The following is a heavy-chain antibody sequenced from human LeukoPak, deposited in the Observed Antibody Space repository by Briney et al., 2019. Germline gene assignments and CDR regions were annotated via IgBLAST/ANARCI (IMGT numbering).Heavy chain of an antibody. J-gene: IGHJ4*02. CDR1: GFTFTSSA. Sequence: SVKVSCKASGFTFTSSAMQWVRQARGQRLEWIGWIVVGSGNTNYAQKFQERVTITRDMSTSRAYMELSSLRSEDTAVYYCAAVQGGANYYFDYWGQGTLVTVSS. CDR2: IVVGSGNT. V-gene: IGHV1-58*02. D-gene: IGHD1-26*01. CDR3: AAVQGGANYYFDY.